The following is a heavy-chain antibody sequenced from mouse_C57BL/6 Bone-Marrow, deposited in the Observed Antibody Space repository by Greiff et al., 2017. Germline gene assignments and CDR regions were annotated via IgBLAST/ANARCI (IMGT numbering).Heavy chain of an antibody. CDR2: INPYNGGT. V-gene: IGHV1-19*01. CDR1: GYTFTDYY. D-gene: IGHD1-1*01. Sequence: VQLQQSGPVLVKPGASVKMSCKASGYTFTDYYMNWVKQSHGKSLEWIGVINPYNGGTSYNQKFKGKATLTVDKSSSTAYMELNSLTSEDSAVYYCAKRRLLRGYAYVDVWGTGTTVTVSS. CDR3: AKRRLLRGYAYVDV. J-gene: IGHJ1*03.